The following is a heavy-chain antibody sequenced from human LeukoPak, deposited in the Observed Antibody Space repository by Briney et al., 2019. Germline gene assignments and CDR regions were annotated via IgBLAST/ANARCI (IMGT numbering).Heavy chain of an antibody. D-gene: IGHD6-13*01. J-gene: IGHJ4*02. V-gene: IGHV3-23*01. CDR1: GFTFSSYA. CDR2: ISGSGGST. CDR3: AKDSSSWYEGYYFDY. Sequence: SGGSLRLSCAASGFTFSSYAMSWVRQAPGKGLEWVSAISGSGGSTYYADSVKGRFTISRDNSKNTLYLQMNSLRAEDTDVYYCAKDSSSWYEGYYFDYWGQGTLVTVSS.